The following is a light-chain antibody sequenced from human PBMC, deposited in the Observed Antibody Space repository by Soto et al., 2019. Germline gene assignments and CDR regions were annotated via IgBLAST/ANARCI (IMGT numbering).Light chain of an antibody. CDR3: QVWDGSRDHPNFV. V-gene: IGLV3-21*02. J-gene: IGLJ1*01. CDR2: DDS. CDR1: KIGSKS. Sequence: SYELTQPPSVSVAPGQTARITCGGNKIGSKSVHWYQQKPGQAPVLVVYDDSDRPSGISERFSGSNSGNTATLTISRVEAGDEADYYCQVWDGSRDHPNFVFGTGTKVTVL.